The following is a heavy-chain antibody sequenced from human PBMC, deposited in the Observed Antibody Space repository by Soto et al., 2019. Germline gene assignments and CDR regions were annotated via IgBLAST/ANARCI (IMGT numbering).Heavy chain of an antibody. J-gene: IGHJ4*02. D-gene: IGHD3-10*01. V-gene: IGHV3-7*01. CDR3: ATKGSRLAHLDS. CDR1: GITISTFISSW. CDR2: IKQDGSDR. Sequence: EVQLVESGGGLVQPGGSLRLSCAASGITISTFISSWMTWVRQAPGKGLEWVANIKQDGSDRFYLDSVRGRFTISRDNTKYSRFLQMDRLTAADTAVYFCATKGSRLAHLDSWGQGTLVTVSS.